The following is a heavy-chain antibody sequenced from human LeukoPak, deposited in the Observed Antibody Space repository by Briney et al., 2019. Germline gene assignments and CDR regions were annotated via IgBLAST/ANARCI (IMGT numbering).Heavy chain of an antibody. CDR2: IYTSGST. J-gene: IGHJ5*02. D-gene: IGHD6-19*01. V-gene: IGHV4-4*07. Sequence: SETLSLTCTVSGGSISSYYWSWIRQPAAQGLELIGRIYTSGSTNYNPSLTSRVTMSVDTSKTQFSLKLSSVTAADTAVYYCARDRVAVAADWFDPWGQGTLVTVSS. CDR1: GGSISSYY. CDR3: ARDRVAVAADWFDP.